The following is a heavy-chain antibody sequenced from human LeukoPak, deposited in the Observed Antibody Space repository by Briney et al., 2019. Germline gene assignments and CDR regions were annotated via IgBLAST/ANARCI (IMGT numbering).Heavy chain of an antibody. Sequence: GGSLRLSCAASGFTFSDYYMSWIRQAPGKGLEWVSYISSSGSTIYYADSVKGRFTISRDNAKNSLYLQMNSLRAEDMALYYCAKGPGDFWSGYLDYWGQGTLVTVSS. J-gene: IGHJ4*02. D-gene: IGHD3-3*01. CDR1: GFTFSDYY. V-gene: IGHV3-11*01. CDR3: AKGPGDFWSGYLDY. CDR2: ISSSGSTI.